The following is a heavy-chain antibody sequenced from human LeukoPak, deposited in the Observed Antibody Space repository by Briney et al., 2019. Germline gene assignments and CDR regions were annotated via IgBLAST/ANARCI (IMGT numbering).Heavy chain of an antibody. CDR2: IYSGGST. J-gene: IGHJ6*03. CDR1: GFTVSSNY. Sequence: HPGGSLRLSCAASGFTVSSNYMSWVRQAPGKGLEWVSVIYSGGSTYYADSVKGRFTISRDNSKNTLYLQMNSLRAEDTAVYYCARTTIVAYMDVWGKGTTVTISS. D-gene: IGHD2-21*01. CDR3: ARTTIVAYMDV. V-gene: IGHV3-66*01.